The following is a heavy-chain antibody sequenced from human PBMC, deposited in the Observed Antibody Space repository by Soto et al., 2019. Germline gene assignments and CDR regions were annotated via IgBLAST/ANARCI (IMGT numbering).Heavy chain of an antibody. CDR3: AREGILLSGVIVFDGMDV. CDR1: GYSFTRHD. Sequence: QVQLVQSGAEVKKPGASVKVSCKASGYSFTRHDINWVRQAPGQGLEWMGWINPSSGNTGYAQRFLGRLTMTTDTSTSTADMELSGLKSAATYIYYSAREGILLSGVIVFDGMDVWCQGTTAT. V-gene: IGHV1-8*01. J-gene: IGHJ6*02. CDR2: INPSSGNT. D-gene: IGHD2-21*01.